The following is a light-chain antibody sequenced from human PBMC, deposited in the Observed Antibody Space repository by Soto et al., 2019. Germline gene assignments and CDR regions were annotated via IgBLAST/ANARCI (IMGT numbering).Light chain of an antibody. CDR2: GNN. CDR3: QSFDKYLSAVV. Sequence: QSVLTQPPSLSGAPGLRVTISCTGSSSNIGAADDVHWYQQLPGTAPKLLLYGNNNRPSGVPDRFSGSKSGTSASLAISGLQAEDEADYYCQSFDKYLSAVVFGGGTKLTVL. CDR1: SSNIGAADD. J-gene: IGLJ2*01. V-gene: IGLV1-40*01.